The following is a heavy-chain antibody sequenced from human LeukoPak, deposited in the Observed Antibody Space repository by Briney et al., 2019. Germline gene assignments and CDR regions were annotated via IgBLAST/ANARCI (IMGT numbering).Heavy chain of an antibody. D-gene: IGHD3-10*01. V-gene: IGHV3-11*01. J-gene: IGHJ4*02. CDR3: ARGSGSYYNFPY. CDR1: GFTFSDYY. CDR2: ISSSGSTI. Sequence: GGSLRLSCAASGFTFSDYYMIWIRQAPGKGLDWFSYISSSGSTIYYADSVKGRFTISRDNAKNSLYLQMNSLRAEDTAVYYCARGSGSYYNFPYWGQGTLVTVSS.